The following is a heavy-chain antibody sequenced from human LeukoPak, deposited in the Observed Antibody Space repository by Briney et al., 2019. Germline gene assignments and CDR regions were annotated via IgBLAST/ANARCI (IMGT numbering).Heavy chain of an antibody. CDR2: ISGSGGST. Sequence: GGSLRLSCAASGFTFSSYAMSWVRQAPGKGPEWVSAISGSGGSTYYADSVKGRFTISRDNSKNTLYLQMNSLRAEDTAVYYCAKDGLGAAAGTGFWWGQGTMVTVSS. J-gene: IGHJ3*01. D-gene: IGHD6-13*01. CDR3: AKDGLGAAAGTGFW. CDR1: GFTFSSYA. V-gene: IGHV3-23*01.